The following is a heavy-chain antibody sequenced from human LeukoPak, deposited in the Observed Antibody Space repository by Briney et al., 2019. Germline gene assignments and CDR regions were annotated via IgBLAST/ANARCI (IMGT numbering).Heavy chain of an antibody. V-gene: IGHV3-66*01. CDR3: ARGSAAAAGTYAFDI. D-gene: IGHD6-13*01. J-gene: IGHJ3*02. CDR1: GFTVSSNY. CDR2: IYSGGTT. Sequence: PGGSLRLSCAASGFTVSSNYMSWVRQAPGKGLEWVSVIYSGGTTYYADSVKGRFTISRDNSKNTLYLQMNSLRAEDTAVYYCARGSAAAAGTYAFDIWGQGTMVTVSS.